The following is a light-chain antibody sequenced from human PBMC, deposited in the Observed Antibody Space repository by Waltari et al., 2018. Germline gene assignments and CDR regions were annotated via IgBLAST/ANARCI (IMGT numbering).Light chain of an antibody. Sequence: SYELAQPPSVSVSPGQTASITCSGDTVRKRYVCWYQQKQGQSPVLVMFQDIKRPAGIPERIFGSKSGNTATLTISGTQATDEADYYCQSWDGSTASVVFGGGTKLTVL. CDR3: QSWDGSTASVV. CDR2: QDI. CDR1: TVRKRY. V-gene: IGLV3-1*01. J-gene: IGLJ2*01.